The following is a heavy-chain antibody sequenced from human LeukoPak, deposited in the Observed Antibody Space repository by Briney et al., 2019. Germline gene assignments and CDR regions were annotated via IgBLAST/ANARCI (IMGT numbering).Heavy chain of an antibody. CDR3: MTAAGYNFGQY. V-gene: IGHV3-53*01. J-gene: IGHJ4*02. Sequence: PGGSLRLSCAASGLTVNNNYMNWVRPAPGKGLEWVSALYIGGNTYYADSVRGRFTISRDNSKNTLYLQMNSLRAEDTAIYYCMTAAGYNFGQYWGQGTLVTVSS. CDR2: LYIGGNT. D-gene: IGHD5-18*01. CDR1: GLTVNNNY.